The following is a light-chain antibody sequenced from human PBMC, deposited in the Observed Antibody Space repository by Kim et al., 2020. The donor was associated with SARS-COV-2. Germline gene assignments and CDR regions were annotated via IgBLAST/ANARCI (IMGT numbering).Light chain of an antibody. Sequence: SASVGDRVTITGRASQNIGHLLAWYQQKPGKAPKLLIYWASTLESGVPSRFSGSRSGTEFTLTISSLQPDDFATYYCQQFNSYPYTFGQGTKLEI. V-gene: IGKV1-5*03. CDR2: WAS. CDR1: QNIGHL. CDR3: QQFNSYPYT. J-gene: IGKJ2*01.